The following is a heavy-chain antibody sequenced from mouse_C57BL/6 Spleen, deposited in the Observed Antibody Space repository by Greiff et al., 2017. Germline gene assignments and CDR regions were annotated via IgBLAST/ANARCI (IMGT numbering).Heavy chain of an antibody. CDR2: INPGSGGT. D-gene: IGHD1-1*01. V-gene: IGHV1-54*01. CDR1: GYAFTNYL. CDR3: ARSCYYYGSSYDYAMDY. J-gene: IGHJ4*01. Sequence: VQLQQSGAELVRPGTSVKVSCKASGYAFTNYLIEWVKQRPGQGLEWIGVINPGSGGTNYNEKFKGKATLTADKSSSTAYMQLSSLTSEDSAVYSCARSCYYYGSSYDYAMDYWGQGTSVTVSS.